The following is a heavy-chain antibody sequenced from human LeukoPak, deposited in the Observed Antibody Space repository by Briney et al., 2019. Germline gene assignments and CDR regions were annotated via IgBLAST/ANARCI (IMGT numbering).Heavy chain of an antibody. Sequence: GGSLRLSCAASGFTFSDYYMSWIRQAPGKGLEWVSYISRSDSTIYYADSVKGRFTISRDNAKNSLYLQMNSLRAEDTAVYYCASGPGTAGRTFDYWGQGTQVTVSS. V-gene: IGHV3-11*04. CDR1: GFTFSDYY. D-gene: IGHD6-6*01. J-gene: IGHJ4*02. CDR2: ISRSDSTI. CDR3: ASGPGTAGRTFDY.